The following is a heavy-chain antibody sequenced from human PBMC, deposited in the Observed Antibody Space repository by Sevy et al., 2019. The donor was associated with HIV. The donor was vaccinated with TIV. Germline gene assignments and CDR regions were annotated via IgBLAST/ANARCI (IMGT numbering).Heavy chain of an antibody. CDR1: GGSISSYF. D-gene: IGHD1-1*01. J-gene: IGHJ4*02. CDR3: ARDSTTRPRVLDY. CDR2: IYFTGNT. V-gene: IGHV4-59*01. Sequence: SETLSLTCSVSGGSISSYFWTWVRQSPGKGLEWIGNIYFTGNTDYSPSLKSLVTLSLDTSKRQFSLTLKSVTAADTAIYFCARDSTTRPRVLDYWGQGTLVTVSS.